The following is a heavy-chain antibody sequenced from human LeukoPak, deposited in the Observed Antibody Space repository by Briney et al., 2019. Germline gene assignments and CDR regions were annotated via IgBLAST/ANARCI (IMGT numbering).Heavy chain of an antibody. Sequence: ASVKVSCKASGYTFTSYGISWVRQAPGQGLEWMGWISAYNGNTNYAQKLQGRVTMTTDTSTSTAYMELRSLRSDVTAVYYCARDHPLWSMCCFRDAFDIWGQGTMVTVFS. CDR3: ARDHPLWSMCCFRDAFDI. CDR2: ISAYNGNT. V-gene: IGHV1-18*01. D-gene: IGHD2-15*01. J-gene: IGHJ3*02. CDR1: GYTFTSYG.